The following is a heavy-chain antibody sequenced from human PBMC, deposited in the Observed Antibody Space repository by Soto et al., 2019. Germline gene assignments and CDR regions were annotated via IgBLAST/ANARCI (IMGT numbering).Heavy chain of an antibody. Sequence: QVQLVQSGAGVKKPGASVKVSCKASGYTFTSYYMHWVRRALGQGLEWMGIINPSGGSTSYAQKFQGRVTMTRDTSTSTVYMELSSLRSEDTAVYYCARAEMATITFDYWGQGTLVTVSS. CDR3: ARAEMATITFDY. CDR1: GYTFTSYY. J-gene: IGHJ4*02. D-gene: IGHD4-4*01. CDR2: INPSGGST. V-gene: IGHV1-46*01.